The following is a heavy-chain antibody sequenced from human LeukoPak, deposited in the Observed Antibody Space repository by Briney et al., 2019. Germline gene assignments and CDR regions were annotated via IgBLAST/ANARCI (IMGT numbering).Heavy chain of an antibody. Sequence: PSETLSLTCTVSGGSISSGGYSWSWIRQHPGKGLEWIGYIYYSGSTYYNPSLKSRVTISVDTSKNQFSLKLSSVTAADTAVYYCARDSDYGAPHAFDIWGQGTMVTVSS. V-gene: IGHV4-31*03. D-gene: IGHD4-17*01. CDR1: GGSISSGGYS. CDR2: IYYSGST. J-gene: IGHJ3*02. CDR3: ARDSDYGAPHAFDI.